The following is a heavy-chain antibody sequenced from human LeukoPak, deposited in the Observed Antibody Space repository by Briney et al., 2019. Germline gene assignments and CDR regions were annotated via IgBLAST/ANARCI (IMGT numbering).Heavy chain of an antibody. CDR2: IKQDGSEK. J-gene: IGHJ3*02. CDR3: TRLVGSGWYLDDAFDI. D-gene: IGHD6-19*01. Sequence: PGGSLRLSCAASGFTFSSYWMSWVRQAPGKGLEWVANIKQDGSEKYYVDSVKGRFTISRDNAKNSLYLQMNSLRAEDTAVYYCTRLVGSGWYLDDAFDIWGQGTMVTVSS. V-gene: IGHV3-7*01. CDR1: GFTFSSYW.